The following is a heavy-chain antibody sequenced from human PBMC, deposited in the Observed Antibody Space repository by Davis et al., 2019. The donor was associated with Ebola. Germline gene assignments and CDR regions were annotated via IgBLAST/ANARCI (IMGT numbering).Heavy chain of an antibody. CDR3: AKAGSYDSSGYYYYFDY. Sequence: PGGSLRLSCATSGFTFSSYGMHWVRQAPGKGLEWVAVISYDGSNKYYADSVKGRFTISRDNSKNTLYLQMNSLRAEDTAVYYCAKAGSYDSSGYYYYFDYWGQGTLVTVSS. V-gene: IGHV3-30*18. J-gene: IGHJ4*02. D-gene: IGHD3-22*01. CDR2: ISYDGSNK. CDR1: GFTFSSYG.